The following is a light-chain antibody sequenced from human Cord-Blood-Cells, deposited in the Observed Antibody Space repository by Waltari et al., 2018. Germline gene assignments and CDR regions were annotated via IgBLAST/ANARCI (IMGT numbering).Light chain of an antibody. CDR3: CSYAGSYTLV. Sequence: QSALTQPRSVSGSPGQSVTLSCTGTSSDVGGYNYVSWYQPHPGKAPKLMIYDGSKRPSGVPDRFSGSKSGNTASLTISGRQAEDEADYYCCSYAGSYTLVFGGGTKLTVL. CDR2: DGS. CDR1: SSDVGGYNY. V-gene: IGLV2-11*01. J-gene: IGLJ3*02.